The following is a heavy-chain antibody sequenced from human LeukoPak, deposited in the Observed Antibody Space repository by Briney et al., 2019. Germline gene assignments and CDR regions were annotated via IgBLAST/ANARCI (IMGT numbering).Heavy chain of an antibody. CDR3: ARLINNDNSGDADTFDM. D-gene: IGHD3-22*01. CDR2: IYYSGST. Sequence: SETLSLTCTVSGGSMRSHYWSWIRPTPGKGLEWIGYIYYSGSTRYNPSLQSRVTISVDTSKNQFSLKLTPVTATDTAVYYCARLINNDNSGDADTFDMWGQGTVVTVFS. CDR1: GGSMRSHY. J-gene: IGHJ3*02. V-gene: IGHV4-59*11.